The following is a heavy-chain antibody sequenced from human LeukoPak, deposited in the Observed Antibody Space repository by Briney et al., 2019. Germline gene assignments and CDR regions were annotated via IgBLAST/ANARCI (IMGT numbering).Heavy chain of an antibody. CDR2: ISSSSSYI. CDR3: ARDPYGDYVGYFDY. V-gene: IGHV3-21*01. CDR1: GFTFSSYS. Sequence: GGSLRLSCAASGFTFSSYSMNWVRQAPGKELEWVSSISSSSSYIYYADSVKGRFTISRDNAKNSLYLQMNSLRAEDTAVYYCARDPYGDYVGYFDYWGQGTLVTVSS. D-gene: IGHD4-17*01. J-gene: IGHJ4*02.